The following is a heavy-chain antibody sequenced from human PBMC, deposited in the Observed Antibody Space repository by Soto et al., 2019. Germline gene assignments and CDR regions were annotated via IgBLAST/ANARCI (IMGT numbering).Heavy chain of an antibody. CDR1: GFSFSNYN. V-gene: IGHV3-48*02. CDR3: PRDFGHGYYLDY. Sequence: GASLSLCCVASGFSFSNYNMNWVRQAPGSGLEWVCYITNTSDTVHYADSMRGRFTISRDNAESSLYLQMNSLRDEDTAVYFCPRDFGHGYYLDYWGRGA. D-gene: IGHD3-3*01. CDR2: ITNTSDTV. J-gene: IGHJ4*02.